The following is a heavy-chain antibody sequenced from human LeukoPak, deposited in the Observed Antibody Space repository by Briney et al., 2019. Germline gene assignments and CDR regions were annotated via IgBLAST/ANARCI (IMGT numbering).Heavy chain of an antibody. CDR3: ARETPTEFDY. CDR1: GFTFSSYG. D-gene: IGHD1-14*01. V-gene: IGHV3-23*01. CDR2: ISDRGGIT. J-gene: IGHJ4*02. Sequence: GRSLRLSCAASGFTFSSYGMNWFRQAPGKGLEWVSTISDRGGITHYADSVKGRFTISRDNSKNTLYLQMSSLRADDTAVYYCARETPTEFDYWGQGTLVTVSS.